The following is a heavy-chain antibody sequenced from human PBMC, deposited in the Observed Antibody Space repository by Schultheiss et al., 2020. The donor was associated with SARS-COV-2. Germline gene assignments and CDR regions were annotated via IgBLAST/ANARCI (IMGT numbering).Heavy chain of an antibody. V-gene: IGHV3-23*03. D-gene: IGHD3-3*01. J-gene: IGHJ5*02. CDR2: IYSGGST. CDR1: GFTFSSYA. CDR3: AKAAYYDFWSAYYMGVDP. Sequence: GGSLRLSCAASGFTFSSYAMSWVRQAPGKGLEWVSVIYSGGSTYYADSVKGRFTISRDNSKNTLYLQINSLRAEDTAVYYCAKAAYYDFWSAYYMGVDPWGQGTLVTVSS.